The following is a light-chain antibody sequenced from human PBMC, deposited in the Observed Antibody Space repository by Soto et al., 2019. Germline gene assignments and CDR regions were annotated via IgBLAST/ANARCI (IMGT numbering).Light chain of an antibody. CDR3: AAWDDSLNGRV. CDR2: SNN. V-gene: IGLV1-44*01. CDR1: RSNIGSNT. Sequence: QSVLTHPPSASGTPGQRVTISCSGSRSNIGSNTENWYQQLPGTAPKLLIYSNNQRPSGVPDRFSGSKSGTSASLAISGLQSEDEADYYCAAWDDSLNGRVFGGGTKLTVL. J-gene: IGLJ3*02.